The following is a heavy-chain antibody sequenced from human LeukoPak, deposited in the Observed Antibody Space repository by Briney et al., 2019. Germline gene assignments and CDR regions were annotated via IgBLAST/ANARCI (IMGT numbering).Heavy chain of an antibody. CDR2: KTPNSGNT. Sequence: ASVKLSCKASGYTFISYDINWVRQVTGQGLEWMGWKTPNSGNTGYAQKFQGRVPITRNTSISTAFMELSSLRSEDTAVYYCARRAVGNSYYHSMDVWGKGTTVTVSS. CDR1: GYTFISYD. D-gene: IGHD6-19*01. CDR3: ARRAVGNSYYHSMDV. V-gene: IGHV1-8*03. J-gene: IGHJ6*04.